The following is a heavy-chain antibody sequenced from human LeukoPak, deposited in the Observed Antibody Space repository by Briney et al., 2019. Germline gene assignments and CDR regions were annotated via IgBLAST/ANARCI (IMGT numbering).Heavy chain of an antibody. V-gene: IGHV4-59*01. D-gene: IGHD2-2*01. Sequence: SETLSLTCTVSGGSISSYYWSWIRQPPGKGLEWIVYIYYSGSTNYNPSLKSRVTISVDTSKNQFSLKLSSVTAADTAVYYCARAYCSSTSCYAGKPDWFDPWGQGTLVTVSS. CDR2: IYYSGST. J-gene: IGHJ5*02. CDR1: GGSISSYY. CDR3: ARAYCSSTSCYAGKPDWFDP.